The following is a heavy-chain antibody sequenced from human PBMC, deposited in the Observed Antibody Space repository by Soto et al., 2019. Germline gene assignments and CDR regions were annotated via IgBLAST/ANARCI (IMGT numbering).Heavy chain of an antibody. D-gene: IGHD6-13*01. CDR1: GFTFNQYA. Sequence: VQLLESGGGLVQPGGSLRVSCLVSGFTFNQYAMTWVRQAPGKGLEWVSGISGTGGTTYYADSVTGRFTISRDNSKNTLYLHMNSLRAEDMAVYFCAKDHVVATGANWFDSWGQGTLVIVSS. V-gene: IGHV3-23*01. J-gene: IGHJ5*01. CDR2: ISGTGGTT. CDR3: AKDHVVATGANWFDS.